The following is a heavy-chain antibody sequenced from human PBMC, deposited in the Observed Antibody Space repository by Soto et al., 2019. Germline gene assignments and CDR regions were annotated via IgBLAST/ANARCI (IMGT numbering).Heavy chain of an antibody. Sequence: QVQLVQSGPEVREPGASVKVSCRTSGYTFTTYGINWVRQAPGQGLEWMGWISTYAGDTKGAQTMQGRVTLTAETSTNTAYMEVRSLTSDDTAVYYCARRARHNYNHADYWGQGTLVTVSS. D-gene: IGHD4-4*01. J-gene: IGHJ4*02. CDR2: ISTYAGDT. CDR1: GYTFTTYG. V-gene: IGHV1-18*04. CDR3: ARRARHNYNHADY.